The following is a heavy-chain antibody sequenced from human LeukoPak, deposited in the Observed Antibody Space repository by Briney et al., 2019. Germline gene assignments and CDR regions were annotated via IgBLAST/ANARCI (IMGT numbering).Heavy chain of an antibody. V-gene: IGHV1-18*01. CDR1: GYTFTSYG. D-gene: IGHD2-15*01. CDR2: SSAYKGDT. J-gene: IGHJ2*01. Sequence: GASVKVSCKASGYTFTSYGISWVRQPPGQGLEWMGWSSAYKGDTNYAQNLQGRVTMTTDTTTSTAYTELRSLRSDDTAVYYCARSIRDYSGWYFDLWGRGTLVTVSS. CDR3: ARSIRDYSGWYFDL.